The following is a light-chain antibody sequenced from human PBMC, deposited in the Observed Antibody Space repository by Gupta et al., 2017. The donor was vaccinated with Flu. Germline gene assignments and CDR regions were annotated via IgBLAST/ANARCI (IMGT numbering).Light chain of an antibody. CDR1: QGISSY. CDR3: QQYYSYPWT. J-gene: IGKJ1*01. Sequence: AIRMTQSPSSFSASTGDRVTITCRASQGISSYLAWYQQKPGKAPKLLIYAASTLQSGVPSRFSGSGSGTDCTLTISCLQSEDFATYDCQQYYSYPWTFGQGTKVEIK. V-gene: IGKV1-8*01. CDR2: AAS.